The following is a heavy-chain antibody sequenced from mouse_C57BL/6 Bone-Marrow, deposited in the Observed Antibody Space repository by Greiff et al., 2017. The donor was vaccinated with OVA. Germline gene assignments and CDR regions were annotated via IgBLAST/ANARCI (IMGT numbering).Heavy chain of an antibody. CDR3: AREGIYYYAMDY. CDR2: IHPNSGST. Sequence: QVQLQQPGAELVKPGASVKLSCKASGYTFTSYWVHWVKQRPGQGLEWIGMIHPNSGSTNYNEKFKSKATLTVDKSSSTAYMQLSSLTSEDSAVYYCAREGIYYYAMDYWGQGTSVTVSS. J-gene: IGHJ4*01. CDR1: GYTFTSYW. V-gene: IGHV1-64*01.